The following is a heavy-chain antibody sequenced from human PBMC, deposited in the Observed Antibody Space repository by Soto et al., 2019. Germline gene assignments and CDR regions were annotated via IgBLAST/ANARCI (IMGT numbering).Heavy chain of an antibody. V-gene: IGHV2-5*02. Sequence: QITLKESGPTLVKTTQTLTLTCTFSGFSLTTSGVGVAWIRQPPGKALECLALIYWDDDKRYSPSLKNRLTITKDTSKNQVVLTMTNMDPVDTATSYCAHSLPGRVIDYWGQGTLVTVSS. CDR3: AHSLPGRVIDY. CDR1: GFSLTTSGVG. D-gene: IGHD3-9*01. CDR2: IYWDDDK. J-gene: IGHJ4*02.